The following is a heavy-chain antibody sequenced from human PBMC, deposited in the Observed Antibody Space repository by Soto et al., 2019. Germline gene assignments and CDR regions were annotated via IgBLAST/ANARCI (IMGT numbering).Heavy chain of an antibody. CDR3: ARVAAAGTQYYYYGMDV. CDR1: GGSFSGYY. V-gene: IGHV4-34*01. J-gene: IGHJ6*02. Sequence: SETLSLTCAVYGGSFSGYYWSWIRQPPGKGLEWIGEINHSGSTNYNPSLKSRVTISVDTSKNQFSLKLSSVTAADTAVYYCARVAAAGTQYYYYGMDVWGQGTTVTVSS. D-gene: IGHD6-13*01. CDR2: INHSGST.